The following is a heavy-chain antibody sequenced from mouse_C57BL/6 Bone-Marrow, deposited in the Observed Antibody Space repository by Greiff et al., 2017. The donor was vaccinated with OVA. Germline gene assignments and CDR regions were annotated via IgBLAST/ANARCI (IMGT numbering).Heavy chain of an antibody. V-gene: IGHV5-17*01. Sequence: EVMLVESGGGLVKPGGSLKLSCAASGFTFSDYGMHWVRQAPEKGLEWVAYISSGSSTIYYADTVKGRFPISRDNAKNTLFLQMTSLGSEDTAMYYCARPDGYDGVDYWGQGTSVTVSS. J-gene: IGHJ4*01. CDR3: ARPDGYDGVDY. CDR1: GFTFSDYG. CDR2: ISSGSSTI. D-gene: IGHD2-2*01.